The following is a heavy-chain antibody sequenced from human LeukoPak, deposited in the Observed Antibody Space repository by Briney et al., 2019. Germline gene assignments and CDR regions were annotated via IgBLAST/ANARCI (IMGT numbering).Heavy chain of an antibody. CDR1: GLAFSGYW. Sequence: GGSLRLSCAASGLAFSGYWIHWVRQAPGKGLVWVSRINSDGSSTSYADSVKGRFTISRDNAKNTLYLQMNSLRAEDTAVYYCARPSGSYYYDAFDIWGQGTMVTVSS. CDR3: ARPSGSYYYDAFDI. CDR2: INSDGSST. D-gene: IGHD3-10*01. J-gene: IGHJ3*02. V-gene: IGHV3-74*01.